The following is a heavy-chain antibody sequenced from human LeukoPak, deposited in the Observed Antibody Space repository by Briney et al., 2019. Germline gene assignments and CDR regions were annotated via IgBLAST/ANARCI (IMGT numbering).Heavy chain of an antibody. CDR1: GSTFSSYG. J-gene: IGHJ6*03. CDR3: ARLSPTYDFWSGYLGGYYYYYMDV. V-gene: IGHV3-21*01. D-gene: IGHD3-3*01. CDR2: ISSSSSYI. Sequence: PGGSLRLSCAASGSTFSSYGMNWVRQAPGKGLEWVSSISSSSSYIYYADSVKGRFTISRDNAKNSLYLQMNSLRAEDTAVYYCARLSPTYDFWSGYLGGYYYYYMDVWGKGTTVTVSS.